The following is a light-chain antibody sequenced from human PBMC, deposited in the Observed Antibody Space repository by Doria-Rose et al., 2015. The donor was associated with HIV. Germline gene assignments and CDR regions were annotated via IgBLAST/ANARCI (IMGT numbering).Light chain of an antibody. CDR2: DGS. J-gene: IGKJ1*01. Sequence: TQSPGTLSLSPGERATLSCRASQGFSSTYLAWYQQKPGQAPSLLIYDGSTRATGIPDRFSASGSGTDFTLTINGLEPEDFALYYCHQYGTSWTFGQGTKVEI. V-gene: IGKV3-20*01. CDR1: QGFSSTY. CDR3: HQYGTSWT.